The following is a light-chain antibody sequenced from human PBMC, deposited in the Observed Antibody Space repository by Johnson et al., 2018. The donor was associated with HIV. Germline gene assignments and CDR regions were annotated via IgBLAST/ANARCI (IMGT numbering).Light chain of an antibody. CDR3: GTWDSSLSAGV. J-gene: IGLJ1*01. CDR2: ENN. CDR1: SSNIGNNY. Sequence: QSVLTQPPSVSAAPGQKVTISCSGSSSNIGNNYVSWYKQFPVTAPKLLMYENNKRPSGIPDRFSGSKSGTSATLGITGLQTGDEADYYCGTWDSSLSAGVFGTGTKVTVL. V-gene: IGLV1-51*02.